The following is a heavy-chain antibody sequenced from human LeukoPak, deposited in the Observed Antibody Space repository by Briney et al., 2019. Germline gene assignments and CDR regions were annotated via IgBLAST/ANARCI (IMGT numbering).Heavy chain of an antibody. Sequence: GGSLRLSCAASGFTFSNYWMHWVRQVPGKGLVWVSRISSDGRSTCYADSVKGRLTISRDNAKNTLYLQMNSLRAEDTAVYYCARGSSTNFDYWGQGTLVTVSS. J-gene: IGHJ4*02. CDR1: GFTFSNYW. CDR2: ISSDGRST. V-gene: IGHV3-74*01. D-gene: IGHD3-10*01. CDR3: ARGSSTNFDY.